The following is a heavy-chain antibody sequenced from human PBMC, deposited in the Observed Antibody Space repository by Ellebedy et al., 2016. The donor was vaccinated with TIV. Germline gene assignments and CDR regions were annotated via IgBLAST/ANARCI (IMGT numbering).Heavy chain of an antibody. Sequence: PGGSLRLSCAASGFRFSSYAMNRVRQAPGKGLEWVSGISDSGDTTYYPDSVKGRFTISRDNSKNTLYLQMNSLRVEDTAVYYCAKQKSTSAGSSDIWGQGAMVTVSS. J-gene: IGHJ3*02. CDR3: AKQKSTSAGSSDI. D-gene: IGHD2-2*01. V-gene: IGHV3-23*01. CDR1: GFRFSSYA. CDR2: ISDSGDTT.